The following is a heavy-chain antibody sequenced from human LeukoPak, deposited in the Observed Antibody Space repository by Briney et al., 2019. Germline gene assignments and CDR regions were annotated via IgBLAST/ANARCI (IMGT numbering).Heavy chain of an antibody. CDR1: GFTITNYY. CDR2: IYTGGRT. J-gene: IGHJ4*02. CDR3: SRGQSNSGADCYFD. V-gene: IGHV3-66*01. D-gene: IGHD2-21*02. Sequence: PAGSLTLTCAASGFTITNYYMTWVRQAQGQGLEWVSVIYTGGRTYSGDSVKSRITISRDSSSTTHHLQMNRLTVDDTAHYYCSRGQSNSGADCYFDRGQGTLVTVSS.